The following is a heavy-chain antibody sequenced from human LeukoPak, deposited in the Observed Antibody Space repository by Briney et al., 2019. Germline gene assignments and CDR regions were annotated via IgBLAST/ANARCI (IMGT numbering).Heavy chain of an antibody. CDR3: ASGPLGIHPENWRHAFDI. CDR2: ISAYNGNT. CDR1: GYTFTSYG. J-gene: IGHJ3*02. Sequence: ASVKVSXKASGYTFTSYGISWVRQAPGQGLEWMGWISAYNGNTNYAQKLQGRVTMTTDTSTSTAYMELRSLRSDDTAVYYCASGPLGIHPENWRHAFDIWGQGTMVTVSS. D-gene: IGHD1-1*01. V-gene: IGHV1-18*01.